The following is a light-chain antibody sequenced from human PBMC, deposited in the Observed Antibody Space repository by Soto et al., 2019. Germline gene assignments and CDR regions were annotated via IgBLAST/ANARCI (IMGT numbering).Light chain of an antibody. CDR1: SSNIGNNY. V-gene: IGLV1-51*01. CDR2: ANN. J-gene: IGLJ2*01. Sequence: QSVLTQPPSVSAAPGQKVTISCSGSSSNIGNNYVSWYQQLPGTAPKLLIYANNKRPSGIPDRFSGSKSGTSATLGITGLQTGDEADYYCGTWDSSLSAGVFGGGTQLPVL. CDR3: GTWDSSLSAGV.